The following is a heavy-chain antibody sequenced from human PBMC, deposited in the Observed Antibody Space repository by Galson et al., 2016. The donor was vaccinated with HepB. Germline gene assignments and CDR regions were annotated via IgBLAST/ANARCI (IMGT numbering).Heavy chain of an antibody. CDR2: LSPDGSNS. Sequence: SLRLSCAASGLTFNRHAMHWVRQTPGKGLEWVAVLSPDGSNSNHADSVKGRFTISRDNSENTLYLQMSGLRVDDTAIYYCAVQLYSDAFDTWGQGTMVTVSS. V-gene: IGHV3-30-3*01. CDR3: AVQLYSDAFDT. J-gene: IGHJ3*02. CDR1: GLTFNRHA. D-gene: IGHD2-8*01.